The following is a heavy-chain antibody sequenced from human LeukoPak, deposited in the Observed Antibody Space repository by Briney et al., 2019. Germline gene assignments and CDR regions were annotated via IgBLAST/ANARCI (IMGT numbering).Heavy chain of an antibody. CDR3: ARLSDFWSGYYPLYYFDY. D-gene: IGHD3-3*01. Sequence: SETLSLTCTVSGGSISGSDNYWGWIRQPPGKGLEWIGSIYYSGSTYYNPSLKSRVTISVDTSKNQFSLKLSSVTAADTAVYYCARLSDFWSGYYPLYYFDYWGQGTLVTVSS. J-gene: IGHJ4*02. V-gene: IGHV4-39*01. CDR2: IYYSGST. CDR1: GGSISGSDNY.